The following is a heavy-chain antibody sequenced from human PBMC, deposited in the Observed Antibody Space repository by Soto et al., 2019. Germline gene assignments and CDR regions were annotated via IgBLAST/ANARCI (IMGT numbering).Heavy chain of an antibody. J-gene: IGHJ4*02. CDR1: GFTFNTHG. Sequence: QGYVVQSGAEVKRPAASVRVSFKTSGFTFNTHGFSWVRQAPGQGLEWMGWNSEINGKTFYANNLQDRVIVTQESSSSAAYMELRGLKSDDTAVYYCAAATSIALGFRYLGQGALVTVSS. D-gene: IGHD1-26*01. CDR2: NSEINGKT. CDR3: AAATSIALGFRY. V-gene: IGHV1-18*01.